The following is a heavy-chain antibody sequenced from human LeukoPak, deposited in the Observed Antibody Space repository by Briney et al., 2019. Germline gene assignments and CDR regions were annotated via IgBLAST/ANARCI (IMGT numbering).Heavy chain of an antibody. CDR2: GSGSSSAI. J-gene: IGHJ5*02. D-gene: IGHD5-24*01. Sequence: PGGSLRLSCAASGVTFSADNMIGVRQAPGKGLEWLSYGSGSSSAIYYADSVQGRFTISRDNAKNSLSLQMSSLRVEDTAVYYCVRDRTLGVRDGFILAWGQGTLVTVSS. V-gene: IGHV3-48*01. CDR1: GVTFSADN. CDR3: VRDRTLGVRDGFILA.